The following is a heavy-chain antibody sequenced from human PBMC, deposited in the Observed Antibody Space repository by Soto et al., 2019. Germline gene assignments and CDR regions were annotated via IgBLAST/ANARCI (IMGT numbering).Heavy chain of an antibody. J-gene: IGHJ4*02. V-gene: IGHV1-46*01. D-gene: IGHD2-2*01. CDR1: GYTFTMYY. Sequence: ASVKVSCKASGYTFTMYYMHGVLQAPLQGLEWMGIINPSGGSTSYAQKFQGRVTMTRDTSTSTVYMELSSLRSEDTAVYYCARAGRVVVPAAQRGFDYWGQGTLVTVSS. CDR2: INPSGGST. CDR3: ARAGRVVVPAAQRGFDY.